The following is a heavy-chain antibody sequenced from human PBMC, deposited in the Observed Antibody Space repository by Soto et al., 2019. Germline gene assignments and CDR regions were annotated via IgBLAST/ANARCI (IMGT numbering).Heavy chain of an antibody. Sequence: GASVKVSCKASGYTFTGYYMHWVRQAPGQGLEWMGWINPNSGGTNYAQKFQGWVTMTRDTSISTAYMELSRLRSEDTAVYYCARARYSYGLREYYYYYYGMDVWGQGTTVTVSS. J-gene: IGHJ6*02. CDR1: GYTFTGYY. D-gene: IGHD5-18*01. V-gene: IGHV1-2*04. CDR3: ARARYSYGLREYYYYYYGMDV. CDR2: INPNSGGT.